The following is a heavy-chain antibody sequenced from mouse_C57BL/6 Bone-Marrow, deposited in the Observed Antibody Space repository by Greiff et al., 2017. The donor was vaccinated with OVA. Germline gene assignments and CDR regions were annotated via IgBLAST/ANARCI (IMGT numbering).Heavy chain of an antibody. CDR1: GFSLTSYG. J-gene: IGHJ3*01. CDR3: ARSTTVVDGFAY. D-gene: IGHD1-1*01. CDR2: IWSGGST. V-gene: IGHV2-2*01. Sequence: VMLVESGPGLVQPSQSLSITCTVSGFSLTSYGVHWVRQSPGKGLEWLGVIWSGGSTDYNAAFISRLSISKDNSKSQVFFKMNSLQADDTAIYYCARSTTVVDGFAYWGQGTLVTVSA.